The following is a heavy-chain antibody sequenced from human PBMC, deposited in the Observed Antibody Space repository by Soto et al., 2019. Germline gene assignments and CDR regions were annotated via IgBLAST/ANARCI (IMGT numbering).Heavy chain of an antibody. J-gene: IGHJ4*02. V-gene: IGHV1-46*01. CDR1: GYTFSSYY. CDR2: INPSGST. CDR3: ARVPYGDYDGHN. D-gene: IGHD4-17*01. Sequence: GASVKVSCKASGYTFSSYYMHWVRQAPGQGLEWMGIINPSGSTSYAQKFQGRVTMTRDTSTSTVYMELSSLRSEVTAVYYCARVPYGDYDGHNWGQGTLVTVSS.